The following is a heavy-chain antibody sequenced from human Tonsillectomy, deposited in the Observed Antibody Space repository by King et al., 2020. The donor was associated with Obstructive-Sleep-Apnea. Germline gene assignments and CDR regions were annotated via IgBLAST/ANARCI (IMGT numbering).Heavy chain of an antibody. CDR3: TRAYCGGGCLGLNWFGP. Sequence: VQLVESGGGLVEPGGSLRLSCAASGLTFSSAWMTWVRQAPGKGLEWVGRIKSKTDGGTTDYAAPVRGRFTISRDDSKDTLYLQMNSLKTEDTAVYYCTRAYCGGGCLGLNWFGPWGQGTLVTVSS. CDR2: IKSKTDGGTT. J-gene: IGHJ5*02. V-gene: IGHV3-15*01. D-gene: IGHD2-21*02. CDR1: GLTFSSAW.